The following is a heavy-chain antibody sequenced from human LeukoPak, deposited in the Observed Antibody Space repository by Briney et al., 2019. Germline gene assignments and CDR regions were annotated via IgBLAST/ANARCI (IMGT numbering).Heavy chain of an antibody. D-gene: IGHD5-12*01. J-gene: IGHJ4*02. CDR1: GFTFSSYW. CDR2: VSASGDAT. CDR3: TKWMGYGDS. Sequence: SGGSLRLSCAASGFTFSSYWMTWVRQAPGKGLEWVSGVSASGDATYYADSVKGRFTISRDNSKNTLDLQMNSLRADDTAVYYCTKWMGYGDSWGQGTLVTVSS. V-gene: IGHV3-23*01.